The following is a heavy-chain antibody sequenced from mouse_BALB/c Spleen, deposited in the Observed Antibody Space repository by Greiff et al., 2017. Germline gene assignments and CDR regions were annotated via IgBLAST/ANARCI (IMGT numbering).Heavy chain of an antibody. CDR1: GYAFSSSW. D-gene: IGHD1-2*01. CDR2: IYPGDGDT. V-gene: IGHV1-82*01. J-gene: IGHJ2*01. CDR3: ARSRTTAYFDY. Sequence: QVQLQQSGPELVKPGASVKISCKASGYAFSSSWMNWVKQRPGQGLEWIGRIYPGDGDTNYNGKFKGKATLTADKSSSTAYMQLSSLTSVDSAVYFCARSRTTAYFDYWGQGTTLTVSS.